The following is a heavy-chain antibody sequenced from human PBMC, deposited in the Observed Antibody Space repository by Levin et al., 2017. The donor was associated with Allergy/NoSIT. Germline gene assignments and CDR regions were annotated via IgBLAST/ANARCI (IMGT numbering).Heavy chain of an antibody. J-gene: IGHJ4*02. CDR1: EFIFSDYA. Sequence: PGESLKISCAASEFIFSDYAIHWVRQSPGKGLEWLAIIWHDGSHKNYSVSVKGRFIISRDSSKHTVYLEMNNLRVEDTAVYYCARDPHRFNSSGFFDYWGQGNAVTVSS. CDR2: IWHDGSHK. V-gene: IGHV3-33*01. D-gene: IGHD6-25*01. CDR3: ARDPHRFNSSGFFDY.